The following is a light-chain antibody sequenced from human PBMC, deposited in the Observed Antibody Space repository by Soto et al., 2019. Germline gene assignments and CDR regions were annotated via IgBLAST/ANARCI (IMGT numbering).Light chain of an antibody. CDR2: DAS. J-gene: IGKJ4*01. V-gene: IGKV3D-15*01. Sequence: EIVLTQSPATLSVSPGERATLSCRASQSISRSLAWYQQKPGQAPRLLIYDASNRATGIPARFSGSGSGTEFTLTITSLEPEDSAMYYCQQYDYYPLNFGGGTKV. CDR3: QQYDYYPLN. CDR1: QSISRS.